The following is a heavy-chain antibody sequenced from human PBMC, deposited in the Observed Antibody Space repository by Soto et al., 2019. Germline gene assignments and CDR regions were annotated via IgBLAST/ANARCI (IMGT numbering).Heavy chain of an antibody. J-gene: IGHJ4*02. CDR3: ARDPGIIGTTDYFDY. CDR2: ISYSGST. CDR1: GGSISSYY. D-gene: IGHD1-7*01. V-gene: IGHV4-59*01. Sequence: SETLSVTCTVSGGSISSYYWNWIRQPPGKALEWIGYISYSGSTKYNPSLKSRVTILVDTSKNQFSLKLSSVTAADTAVYYCARDPGIIGTTDYFDYWGQGPLVTGSS.